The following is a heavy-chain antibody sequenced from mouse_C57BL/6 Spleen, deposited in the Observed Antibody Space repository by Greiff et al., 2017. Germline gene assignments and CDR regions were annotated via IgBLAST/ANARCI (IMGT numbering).Heavy chain of an antibody. V-gene: IGHV1-69*01. CDR3: AGGYYWYAMDY. CDR2: IDPSDSST. J-gene: IGHJ4*01. Sequence: QVQLQQPGAELVMPGASVKLSCKASGYTFTSYWMHWVKQRPGQGLEWIGEIDPSDSSTNYNQKFKGKSTLTVDKTSSTAYMQLSSMTSEDSAVYYCAGGYYWYAMDYWGQGTSVTVSS. D-gene: IGHD2-3*01. CDR1: GYTFTSYW.